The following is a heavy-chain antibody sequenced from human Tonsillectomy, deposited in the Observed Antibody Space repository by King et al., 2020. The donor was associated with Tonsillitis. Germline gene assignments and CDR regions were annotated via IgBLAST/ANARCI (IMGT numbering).Heavy chain of an antibody. CDR3: ATGRYTYGYEWGAVY. Sequence: QLQESGPGLVKPSETLSLTCTVSGGSISSSSYYWGWIRQPPGKGLEGFGAILYSGRTHYNPSLKSRVTISVDTSKNQFSLRLSSVTAADTAVYYCATGRYTYGYEWGAVYWGQGTLVTVSS. CDR1: GGSISSSSYY. CDR2: ILYSGRT. D-gene: IGHD5-18*01. J-gene: IGHJ4*02. V-gene: IGHV4-39*01.